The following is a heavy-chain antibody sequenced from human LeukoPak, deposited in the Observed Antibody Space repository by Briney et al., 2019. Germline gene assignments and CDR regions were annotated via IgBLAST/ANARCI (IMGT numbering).Heavy chain of an antibody. V-gene: IGHV4-59*01. CDR1: GGSMSPYF. CDR3: ARDDYRGVTNFDP. D-gene: IGHD3-10*01. Sequence: PSETLSLTCTVSGGSMSPYFWSWMRQTPGKGLEWFGYISYTGSTNYNPALKSRVTISVDTSKNQFSLQLTSVTAADTAVYYCARDDYRGVTNFDPWGQGTLVTVSS. CDR2: ISYTGST. J-gene: IGHJ5*02.